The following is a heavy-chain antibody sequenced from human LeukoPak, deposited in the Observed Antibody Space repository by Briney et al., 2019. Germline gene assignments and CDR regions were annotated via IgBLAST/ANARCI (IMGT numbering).Heavy chain of an antibody. CDR1: GGSISSYY. CDR2: IYDSGRT. CDR3: ARHPPQGYSSGLYYFDY. V-gene: IGHV4-59*08. J-gene: IGHJ4*02. Sequence: SETLSLTCTVSGGSISSYYWSWIRQPPGKGLEWVGYIYDSGRTNYNPSLKSRVTISVDTSKNQFSLKLSSVTAADTAVYYCARHPPQGYSSGLYYFDYWGQGTLVTVSS. D-gene: IGHD6-19*01.